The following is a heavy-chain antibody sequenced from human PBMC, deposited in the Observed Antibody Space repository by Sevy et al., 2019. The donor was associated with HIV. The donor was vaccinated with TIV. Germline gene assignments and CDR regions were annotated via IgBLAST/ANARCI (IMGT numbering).Heavy chain of an antibody. D-gene: IGHD6-13*01. CDR1: GFTFSDYC. Sequence: GGSLRLSCAASGFTFSDYCMSWIRQAPGKGLEWVSYISSSSSYTNYADSVKGRFTISRDNAKNSLYLQMNSLRAEDTAVYYCAVEPGIAAAGTLNYWGQGTLVTVSS. CDR2: ISSSSSYT. V-gene: IGHV3-11*06. J-gene: IGHJ4*02. CDR3: AVEPGIAAAGTLNY.